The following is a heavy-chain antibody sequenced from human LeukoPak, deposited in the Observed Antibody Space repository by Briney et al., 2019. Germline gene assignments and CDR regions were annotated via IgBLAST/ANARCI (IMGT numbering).Heavy chain of an antibody. Sequence: SETLSLTCAVYGGSFSGYYWSWIRQPPGKGLEWIGEINHSGSTYYNPSLKSRVTISVDTSKNQFSLKLSSVTAADTAVYYCARMDYYDSSGYPSEGWGQGTLVTVSS. CDR3: ARMDYYDSSGYPSEG. CDR1: GGSFSGYY. J-gene: IGHJ4*02. CDR2: INHSGST. D-gene: IGHD3-22*01. V-gene: IGHV4-34*01.